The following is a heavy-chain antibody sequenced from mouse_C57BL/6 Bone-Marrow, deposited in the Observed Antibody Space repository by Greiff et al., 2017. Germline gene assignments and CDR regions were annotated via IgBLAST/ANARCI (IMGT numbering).Heavy chain of an antibody. V-gene: IGHV1-59*01. CDR3: ARPLRYAMDY. Sequence: QVQLQQPGAELVRPGTSVKLSCKASGYTFTSYWMHWVKQRPGPGLEWIGVIDPSDSYTNYNQKFKGKATLTVDTSSRPAYMQLSSLTSEDSAVYYCARPLRYAMDYWGQGTSVTVSS. CDR1: GYTFTSYW. J-gene: IGHJ4*01. CDR2: IDPSDSYT. D-gene: IGHD3-2*02.